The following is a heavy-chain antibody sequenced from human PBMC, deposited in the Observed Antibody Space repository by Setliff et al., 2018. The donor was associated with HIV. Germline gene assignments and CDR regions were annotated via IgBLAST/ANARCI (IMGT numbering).Heavy chain of an antibody. Sequence: SETLSLTCSVSDDSISSGVYYWSWVRQFPGKGLEWIGYVHQNGNINYNPSLNSRVAMSLDTSKSQFSLKLTSVTAADTAVYYCARVVGQCRGSWCYPMNYFDFWGLGTLVTVSS. D-gene: IGHD2-15*01. J-gene: IGHJ4*02. CDR2: VHQNGNI. CDR1: DDSISSGVYY. CDR3: ARVVGQCRGSWCYPMNYFDF. V-gene: IGHV4-31*02.